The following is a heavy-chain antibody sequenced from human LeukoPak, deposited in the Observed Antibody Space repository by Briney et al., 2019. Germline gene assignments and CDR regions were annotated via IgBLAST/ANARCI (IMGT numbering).Heavy chain of an antibody. D-gene: IGHD6-19*01. V-gene: IGHV3-30*18. Sequence: GGSLRLSCAASRFTFSSYGMHWVRQAPGKGLEWVAVISYDGSNKYYADSVKGRFTISRDNSKNTLYLQMNSLRAEDTAVYYCAKGAYPGIAVASFDCWGQGTLVTVSS. CDR1: RFTFSSYG. J-gene: IGHJ4*02. CDR2: ISYDGSNK. CDR3: AKGAYPGIAVASFDC.